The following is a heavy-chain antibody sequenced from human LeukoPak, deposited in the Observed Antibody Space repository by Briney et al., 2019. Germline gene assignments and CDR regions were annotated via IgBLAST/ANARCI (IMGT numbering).Heavy chain of an antibody. Sequence: GASVKVSCKASGYTFTSYGISWVRQAPGQGLEWMGWISAYNGNTNYAQKLQGRVTMTTDTSTSTAYMELRSLRSGDTAVYYCARDSPYDYVWGSYRPQFDYWGQGTLVTVSS. V-gene: IGHV1-18*01. J-gene: IGHJ4*02. CDR1: GYTFTSYG. D-gene: IGHD3-16*02. CDR3: ARDSPYDYVWGSYRPQFDY. CDR2: ISAYNGNT.